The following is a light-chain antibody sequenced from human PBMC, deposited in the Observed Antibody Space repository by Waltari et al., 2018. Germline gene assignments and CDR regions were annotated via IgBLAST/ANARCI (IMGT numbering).Light chain of an antibody. CDR1: SSDVGSYNL. J-gene: IGLJ1*01. V-gene: IGLV2-23*01. CDR3: CSYAGSSTPYV. CDR2: EGS. Sequence: QSALTQPASVSGSPGQSITISCTGTSSDVGSYNLVSWYQQHPGKAPKLMIYEGSKRPSGVSNRFSGSKSGNTASLTIPVLQAEDEADYYCCSYAGSSTPYVFGTGTKVTVL.